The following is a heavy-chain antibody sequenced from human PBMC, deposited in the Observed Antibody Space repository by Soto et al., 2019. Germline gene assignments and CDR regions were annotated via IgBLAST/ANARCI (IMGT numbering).Heavy chain of an antibody. CDR3: AKDTYSRSWDF. Sequence: PGGSLRLSCAASGFTFTNYLMTWVRQAPGKGLEWVSSIDKSGGDTYYADSVKGRFTISRDNSKNTLYLQMNGLRAEDTALYYCAKDTYSRSWDFWGQGTLVTVSS. V-gene: IGHV3-23*05. D-gene: IGHD2-2*01. CDR1: GFTFTNYL. J-gene: IGHJ4*02. CDR2: IDKSGGDT.